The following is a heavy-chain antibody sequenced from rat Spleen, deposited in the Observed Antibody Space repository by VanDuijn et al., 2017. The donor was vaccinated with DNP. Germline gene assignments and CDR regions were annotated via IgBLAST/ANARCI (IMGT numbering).Heavy chain of an antibody. J-gene: IGHJ4*01. V-gene: IGHV3-1*01. CDR2: ISYSGST. CDR1: GYSITSNY. CDR3: ASQIRGKDVMDA. D-gene: IGHD4-5*01. Sequence: EVQLQESGPGLVKPSQSLSLTCSVTGYSITSNYWAWIRKFPGNKMEWMGYISYSGSTSYNPSLKSRISITRDTSKNQFFLQLNSVTTEDTATYYCASQIRGKDVMDAWGQGASVTVSS.